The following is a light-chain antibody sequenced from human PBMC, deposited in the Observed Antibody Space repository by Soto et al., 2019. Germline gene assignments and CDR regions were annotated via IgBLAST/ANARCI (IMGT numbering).Light chain of an antibody. J-gene: IGKJ1*01. CDR3: QQYGSPWT. Sequence: EIGFTQSPGTLSLSPGERATLSCRASQSVSCSYLAWYQQIPGQAPRRLIYGASSRATGITDRFSGSGAGTDFTLTISRLEPEDFAVYYWQQYGSPWTFGQGTKVEIK. CDR1: QSVSCSY. CDR2: GAS. V-gene: IGKV3-20*01.